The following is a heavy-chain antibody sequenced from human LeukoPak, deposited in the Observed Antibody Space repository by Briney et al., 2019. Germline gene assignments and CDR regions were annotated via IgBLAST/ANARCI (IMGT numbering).Heavy chain of an antibody. J-gene: IGHJ3*02. CDR3: AGEKWETVFAFDI. CDR2: IYHSGTT. CDR1: GVSISSGTYY. D-gene: IGHD1-26*01. V-gene: IGHV4-31*03. Sequence: SQTLSLTCTVSGVSISSGTYYWSWIRQHPEKGLEWIGYIYHSGTTDYNPSLKSRLAISIDKSNNQFSLNLYSVTAADTAVYYCAGEKWETVFAFDIWGQGTVVTVSS.